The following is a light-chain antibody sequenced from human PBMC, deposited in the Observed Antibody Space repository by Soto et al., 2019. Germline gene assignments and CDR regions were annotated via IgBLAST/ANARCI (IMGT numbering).Light chain of an antibody. CDR2: RTS. J-gene: IGKJ1*01. V-gene: IGKV3-15*01. Sequence: EIVMTQSPATLSVSPGERATLSCRASQSISSNLAWYQQKPGQAPRLLMFRTSSRATGFPARLSGSGYGTEFNITISSLQSEDFAVYYCQQYNNSTGTFGHGTQVDIK. CDR3: QQYNNSTGT. CDR1: QSISSN.